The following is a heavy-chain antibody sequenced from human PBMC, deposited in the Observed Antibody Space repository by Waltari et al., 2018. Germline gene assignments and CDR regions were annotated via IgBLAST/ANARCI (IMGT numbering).Heavy chain of an antibody. CDR1: GGTFSSYA. D-gene: IGHD3-22*01. J-gene: IGHJ4*02. V-gene: IGHV1-69*04. Sequence: VQLVQSGAEVKKPGSSVKVSCKASGGTFSSYAISWVRQAPGQGLEWMGRIIPILGIANYAQKFQGIVTITADKSTSTAYMELSSLRSEDTAVYYCARDNYYDSSGYYGYWGQGTLVTVSS. CDR3: ARDNYYDSSGYYGY. CDR2: IIPILGIA.